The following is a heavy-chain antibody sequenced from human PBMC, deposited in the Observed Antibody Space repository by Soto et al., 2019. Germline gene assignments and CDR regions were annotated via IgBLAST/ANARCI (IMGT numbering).Heavy chain of an antibody. CDR3: ARAPGYSYGNYYHYCGMDV. J-gene: IGHJ6*02. CDR1: GGSISSGGYY. Sequence: SETLSLTCTVSGGSISSGGYYWSWIRQHPGKGLEWIGYIYYSGSTYYNPSLKSRVTISVDTSKNQFSLKLSSVTAADTAVYYCARAPGYSYGNYYHYCGMDVWGQGTTVTGSS. D-gene: IGHD5-18*01. V-gene: IGHV4-31*03. CDR2: IYYSGST.